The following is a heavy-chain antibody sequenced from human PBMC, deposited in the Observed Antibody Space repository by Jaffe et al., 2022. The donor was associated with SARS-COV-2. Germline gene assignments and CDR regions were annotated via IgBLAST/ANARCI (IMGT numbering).Heavy chain of an antibody. J-gene: IGHJ4*02. CDR1: GGSFSGYY. Sequence: QVQLQQWGAGLLKPSETLSLTCAVYGGSFSGYYWSWIRQPPGKGLEWIGEINHSGSTNYNPSLKSRVTISVDTSKNQFSLKLSSVTAADTAVYYCARRVRGGLFDYWGQGTLVTVSS. CDR3: ARRVRGGLFDY. CDR2: INHSGST. D-gene: IGHD3-10*01. V-gene: IGHV4-34*01.